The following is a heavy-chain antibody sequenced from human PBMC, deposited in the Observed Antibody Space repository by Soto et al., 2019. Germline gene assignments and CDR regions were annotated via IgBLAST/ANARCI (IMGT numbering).Heavy chain of an antibody. J-gene: IGHJ4*02. CDR3: AKTVANED. V-gene: IGHV3-30*18. CDR2: ISYDGINK. Sequence: VQLLESGGGLVQPGGSLRLSCAASGFTFSTYAMTWVRQAPGKGLEWVAAISYDGINKYYVDYVKGRFTISRDNSKNTLYLKMNSLRAEDTAIYYCAKTVANEDWGQGTLVTVSS. D-gene: IGHD4-17*01. CDR1: GFTFSTYA.